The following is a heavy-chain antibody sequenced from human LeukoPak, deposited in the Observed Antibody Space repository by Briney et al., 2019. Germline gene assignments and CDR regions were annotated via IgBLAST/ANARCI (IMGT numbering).Heavy chain of an antibody. CDR1: GFTFNNYA. CDR2: INWEGGGT. Sequence: GGSLKLSCAASGFTFNNYAMHWVRQPPGKGLEWVSGINWEGGGTHYADSVKGRFTISRDNAKNSLYLQMTSLRPEDTALYYCAKHLRATNTYIFFGLDVWGQGTTVTVSS. D-gene: IGHD1-26*01. CDR3: AKHLRATNTYIFFGLDV. V-gene: IGHV3-9*01. J-gene: IGHJ6*02.